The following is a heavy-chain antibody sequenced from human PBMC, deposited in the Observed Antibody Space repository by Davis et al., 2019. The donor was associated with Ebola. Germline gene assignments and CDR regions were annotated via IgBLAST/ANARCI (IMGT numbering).Heavy chain of an antibody. Sequence: PGGSLRLSCAASGFTFSSYSMNWVRQAPGKGLEWVSAISGSGGSTYYADSVKGRFTISRDNSKNTLYLQMNSLRAEDTAVYYCAKGDTAVAAHDAFDIWGQGTMVTVSS. CDR3: AKGDTAVAAHDAFDI. CDR1: GFTFSSYS. J-gene: IGHJ3*02. CDR2: ISGSGGST. D-gene: IGHD6-19*01. V-gene: IGHV3-23*01.